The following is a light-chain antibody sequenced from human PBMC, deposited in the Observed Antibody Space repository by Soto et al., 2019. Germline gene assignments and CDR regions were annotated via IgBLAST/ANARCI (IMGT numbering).Light chain of an antibody. Sequence: QSALTQPASVSGSPGQSITISCPGTSSDVGAYDYVSWYQQNPGKAPKLIISEVSDRPSGVSNRFSGSKSGNTASLTISGLQAEDEADYFCSSYTTTNTLWVFGGGTKLTVL. CDR3: SSYTTTNTLWV. V-gene: IGLV2-14*01. J-gene: IGLJ3*02. CDR2: EVS. CDR1: SSDVGAYDY.